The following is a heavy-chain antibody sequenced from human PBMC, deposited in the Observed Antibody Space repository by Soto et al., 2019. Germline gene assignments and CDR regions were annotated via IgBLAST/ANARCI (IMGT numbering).Heavy chain of an antibody. J-gene: IGHJ4*02. CDR3: ARSRGGYFDY. Sequence: QVQLQESGPGLVKPSETLSLTCTVSGGSISSYYWSWIRQPPGKGLEWIGYIYYSGSTNYNPSLKTRVTRSVDTSKNQFSLKLSSVTAADTAVYYGARSRGGYFDYWGQGTLVTVSS. CDR1: GGSISSYY. CDR2: IYYSGST. V-gene: IGHV4-59*01. D-gene: IGHD3-16*01.